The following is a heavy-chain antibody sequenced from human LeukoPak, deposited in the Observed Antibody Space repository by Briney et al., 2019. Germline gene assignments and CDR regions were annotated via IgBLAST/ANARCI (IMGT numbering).Heavy chain of an antibody. D-gene: IGHD5/OR15-5a*01. CDR1: GDTFNRFG. J-gene: IGHJ4*02. CDR3: ARESIYAFDY. CDR2: ISAYNGNT. V-gene: IGHV1-18*01. Sequence: ASVKVSCKASGDTFNRFGVGWVRQAPGQGLEWMGWISAYNGNTNYAQKLQGRVTMTTDTSTSTAYMELRSLRSDDTAVYYCARESIYAFDYWGQGTLVTVSS.